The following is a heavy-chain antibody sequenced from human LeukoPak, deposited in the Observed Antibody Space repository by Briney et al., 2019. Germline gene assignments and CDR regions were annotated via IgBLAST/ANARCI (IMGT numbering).Heavy chain of an antibody. Sequence: PSETLSLTCTVSGGSISSYYWSWIRQPPGKGLEWIGYIYYSGSTNYNPSLKSRVTISVDTSRNQFSLNLSSVTAADTAVYYCAREYSSGWYYFGYWGQGTLVTVSS. V-gene: IGHV4-59*01. CDR2: IYYSGST. J-gene: IGHJ4*02. CDR3: AREYSSGWYYFGY. CDR1: GGSISSYY. D-gene: IGHD6-19*01.